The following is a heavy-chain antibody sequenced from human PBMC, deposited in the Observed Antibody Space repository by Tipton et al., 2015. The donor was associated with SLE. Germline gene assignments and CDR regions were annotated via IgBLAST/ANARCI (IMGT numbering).Heavy chain of an antibody. CDR2: VFRGGST. V-gene: IGHV4-34*12. D-gene: IGHD7-27*01. J-gene: IGHJ4*02. CDR3: ARIHWGSKF. CDR1: GDSLSGQY. Sequence: TLSLTCSVYGDSLSGQYWSWIRQPPGKGLEWIGEVFRGGSTNYSPSLESRVTITVAMSKNQFSLRLISVTAADTAVYDCARIHWGSKFWGQGTLVTVSS.